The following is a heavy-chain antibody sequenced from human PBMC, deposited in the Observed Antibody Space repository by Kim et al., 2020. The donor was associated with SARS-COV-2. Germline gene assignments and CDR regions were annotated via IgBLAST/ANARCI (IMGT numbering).Heavy chain of an antibody. J-gene: IGHJ6*01. Sequence: GGSLRLSCAASGFTFSSYAMSWVRQAPGKGLEWVSVIYSGGSSTYYADSVKGRFTISRDNSKNTLYLQMNSLRAEDTAVYYCAKDGIAVAGPYYYYGMYVCGQGPTGTVSS. V-gene: IGHV3-23*03. CDR3: AKDGIAVAGPYYYYGMYV. D-gene: IGHD6-19*01. CDR2: IYSGGSST. CDR1: GFTFSSYA.